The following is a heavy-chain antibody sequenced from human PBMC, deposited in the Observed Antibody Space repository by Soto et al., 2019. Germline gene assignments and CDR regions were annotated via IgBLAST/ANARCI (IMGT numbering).Heavy chain of an antibody. CDR3: AGPGYSSQDY. V-gene: IGHV3-23*01. D-gene: IGHD5-18*01. CDR1: GFTFSSFA. CDR2: ISGSGDGT. Sequence: RLSCAASGFTFSSFALSWVRQAPGKGLEWVSAISGSGDGTDYADSVKGRFTISRDNSKNTLYLQMNSLRAEDTAVYYCAGPGYSSQDYWGQGALVTVSS. J-gene: IGHJ4*02.